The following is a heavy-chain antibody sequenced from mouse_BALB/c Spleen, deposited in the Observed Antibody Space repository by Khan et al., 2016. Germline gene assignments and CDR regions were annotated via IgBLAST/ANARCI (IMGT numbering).Heavy chain of an antibody. J-gene: IGHJ4*01. CDR3: ARRGVYYFGSSFHYYAMDY. CDR1: GFTFSSFG. Sequence: VQLKESGGGLVQPGGSRKLSCVASGFTFSSFGMHWVRQAPEKGLEWVAYISSVSSSIYYADTVKGRFTISRDNPKNTLFLQMSSLRSEDTAMYYCARRGVYYFGSSFHYYAMDYWGQGTSVTVSS. V-gene: IGHV5-17*02. D-gene: IGHD1-1*01. CDR2: ISSVSSSI.